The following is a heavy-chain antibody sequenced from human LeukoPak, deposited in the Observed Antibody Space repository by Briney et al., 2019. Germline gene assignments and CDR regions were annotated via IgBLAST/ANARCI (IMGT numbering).Heavy chain of an antibody. CDR2: VYHSGNT. D-gene: IGHD5-18*01. V-gene: IGHV4-4*02. CDR1: GASISSSHW. J-gene: IGHJ4*02. CDR3: ASEDTAMVHDY. Sequence: SGTLSLTCAVSGASISSSHWWSWVRQAPGKGLEWIGEVYHSGNTNYNPSLKSRVTISVDKSKNQFSLKLSSVTAADTAVYYCASEDTAMVHDYWGQGTLVTVSS.